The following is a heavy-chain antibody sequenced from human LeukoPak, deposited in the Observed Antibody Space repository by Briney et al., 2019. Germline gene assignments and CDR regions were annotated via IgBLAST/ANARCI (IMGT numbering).Heavy chain of an antibody. Sequence: SETLSLTCAVSGDSISSNYWWSWIRQSPEKGLEWIGYIYYSGSTHQNPSLHSRLTMSVDTSKNQFSLKLSSVTAVDTAVYYCARKASGWYAFDIWGQGTTVTVSS. J-gene: IGHJ3*02. D-gene: IGHD6-19*01. V-gene: IGHV4-28*01. CDR2: IYYSGST. CDR3: ARKASGWYAFDI. CDR1: GDSISSNYW.